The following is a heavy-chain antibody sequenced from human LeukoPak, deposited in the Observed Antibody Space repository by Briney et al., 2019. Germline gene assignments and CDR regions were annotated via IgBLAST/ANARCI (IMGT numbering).Heavy chain of an antibody. J-gene: IGHJ6*03. CDR1: GGTFSSYA. CDR3: ARAAPYYYYMDV. Sequence: ASVKVSCKASGGTFSSYAISWVRRAPGQGLEWMGGIIPIFGTANYAQKFQGRVTITTDESTSTAYMELSSLRSEDTAVYYCARAAPYYYYMDVWGKGTTVTVSS. CDR2: IIPIFGTA. V-gene: IGHV1-69*05.